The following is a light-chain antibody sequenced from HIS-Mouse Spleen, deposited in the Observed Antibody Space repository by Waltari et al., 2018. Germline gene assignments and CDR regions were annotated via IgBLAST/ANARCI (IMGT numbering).Light chain of an antibody. CDR1: QSISSW. J-gene: IGKJ1*01. CDR2: KAS. V-gene: IGKV1-5*03. Sequence: DIQMTQSPSTLSASVGDRVTITCRASQSISSWLAWYQQKPGKAPKLPIYKASSLESGVPSRFSGSGSGTEFTLTISSLHPDDFATYYCQQYNGYSWTFGQGTKVEIK. CDR3: QQYNGYSWT.